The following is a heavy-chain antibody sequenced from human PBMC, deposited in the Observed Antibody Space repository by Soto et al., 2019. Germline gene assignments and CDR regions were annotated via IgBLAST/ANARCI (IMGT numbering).Heavy chain of an antibody. V-gene: IGHV4-59*08. D-gene: IGHD5-12*01. Sequence: PSETLSLTCTVSGGSISSYYWSWIRQPPGKGLEWIGYIYYSGSTNYNPSLKSRVTISVDTSKNQFSLKLSSVTAADTAVYYCAGYDLSYFDYWGQGTLGTVSS. CDR2: IYYSGST. CDR3: AGYDLSYFDY. J-gene: IGHJ4*02. CDR1: GGSISSYY.